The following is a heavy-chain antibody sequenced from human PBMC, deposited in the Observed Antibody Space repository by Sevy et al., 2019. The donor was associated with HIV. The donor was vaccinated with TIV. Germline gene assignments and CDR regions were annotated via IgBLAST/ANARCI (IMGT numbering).Heavy chain of an antibody. Sequence: GGSLRLSCAASEFTVSSNYMSWVRQAPGKGLEWVSVIYSGGSTYYAYSVKGRFTISRDNSQNTVYLQMNSLRAEDTAVYYCAREDIVLGQGNYYGMDVWGHGTTVTVSS. D-gene: IGHD2-15*01. CDR3: AREDIVLGQGNYYGMDV. CDR1: EFTVSSNY. V-gene: IGHV3-53*01. CDR2: IYSGGST. J-gene: IGHJ6*02.